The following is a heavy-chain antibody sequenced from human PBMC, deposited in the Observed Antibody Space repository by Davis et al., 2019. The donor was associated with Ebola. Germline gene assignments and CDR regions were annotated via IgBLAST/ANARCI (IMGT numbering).Heavy chain of an antibody. V-gene: IGHV4-61*02. CDR1: GGSISSGDYY. CDR3: ARDSSGGAFDI. Sequence: PSETLSLTCTVPGGSISSGDYYWSWIRQPPGKGLEWIGRIYTSGSTNYNPSLKSRVTMSVDTSKNQFSLKLSSVTAADTAVYYCARDSSGGAFDIWGQGTMVTVSS. D-gene: IGHD6-19*01. J-gene: IGHJ3*02. CDR2: IYTSGST.